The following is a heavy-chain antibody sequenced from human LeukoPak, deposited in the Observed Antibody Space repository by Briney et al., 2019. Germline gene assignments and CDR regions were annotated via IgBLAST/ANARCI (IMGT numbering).Heavy chain of an antibody. V-gene: IGHV4-31*03. CDR1: GGSISSGGYY. D-gene: IGHD4-17*01. J-gene: IGHJ3*02. CDR3: ARVLPHRHLRYGYYGRRGYAFDI. Sequence: SQTLSLTCTVSGGSISSGGYYWSWIRQHPGKGLEWIGYIYYSGSTYYNPSLKSRVIISVDTSKDQFSLKLSSVTAADTAVYYCARVLPHRHLRYGYYGRRGYAFDIWGQGTMVTVSS. CDR2: IYYSGST.